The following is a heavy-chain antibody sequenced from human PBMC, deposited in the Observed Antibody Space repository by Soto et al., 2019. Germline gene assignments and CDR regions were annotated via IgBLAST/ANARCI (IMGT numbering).Heavy chain of an antibody. D-gene: IGHD6-13*01. CDR2: IYHSGST. J-gene: IGHJ6*02. V-gene: IGHV4-4*02. CDR1: GGSISSFNW. Sequence: SETLSLTCAVSGGSISSFNWWSWVRQPPGKGLEWIGEIYHSGSTNYNPSLKSRVTISIDKSKSQFSLRLSSVTAADTAVYYCARLHIEAAARPYYDYYGMDVWGHGTTGTVS. CDR3: ARLHIEAAARPYYDYYGMDV.